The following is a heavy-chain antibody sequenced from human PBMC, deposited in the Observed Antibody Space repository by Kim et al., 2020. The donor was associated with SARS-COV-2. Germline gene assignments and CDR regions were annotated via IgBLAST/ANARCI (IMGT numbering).Heavy chain of an antibody. Sequence: RVTISVDTSKNQFSLKLGSVTAADTAVYYCARATFYYGSGSYPLPDAFDIWGQGTMVTVSS. CDR3: ARATFYYGSGSYPLPDAFDI. V-gene: IGHV4-31*02. J-gene: IGHJ3*02. D-gene: IGHD3-10*01.